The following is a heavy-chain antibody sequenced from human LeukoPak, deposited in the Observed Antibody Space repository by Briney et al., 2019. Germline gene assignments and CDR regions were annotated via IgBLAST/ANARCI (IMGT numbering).Heavy chain of an antibody. CDR1: GFTFSSYV. CDR3: AKGHSSGYYYVVPDY. V-gene: IGHV3-30*02. D-gene: IGHD3-22*01. CDR2: IRYDGSNK. J-gene: IGHJ4*02. Sequence: PGGSLRLPCAASGFTFSSYVMHWVRQAPGKGLEWVAFIRYDGSNKYYADSVKGRFTISRDNSKNTLYLQMNSLRAEDTAVYYCAKGHSSGYYYVVPDYWGQGTLVTVSS.